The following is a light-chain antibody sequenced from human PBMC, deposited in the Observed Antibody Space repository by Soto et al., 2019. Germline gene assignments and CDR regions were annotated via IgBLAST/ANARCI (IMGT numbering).Light chain of an antibody. CDR1: QNINNY. V-gene: IGKV1-33*01. J-gene: IGKJ5*01. CDR2: DTS. CDR3: QQYENLPT. Sequence: EIQMTHSPSSLSASVGDIVTITCQPRQNINNYLNWYQQKPGRAPKLLIYDTSSLEAGVPSRFRGSGSGTDFTFTISSLQPEDIATYYCQQYENLPTFGQGTRLEIK.